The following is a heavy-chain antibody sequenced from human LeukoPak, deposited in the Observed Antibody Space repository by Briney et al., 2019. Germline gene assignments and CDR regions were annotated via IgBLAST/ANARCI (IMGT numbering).Heavy chain of an antibody. CDR2: IYYSGST. CDR1: GGSISSSSYY. D-gene: IGHD3-10*01. V-gene: IGHV4-39*07. CDR3: AGVMTDGSGSYGE. Sequence: SETLSLTCTVSGGSISSSSYYWGWIRQPPGKGLEWIGSIYYSGSTYYNPSLKSRVTISVDTSKNQFSLKLSSVTAADTAVYYCAGVMTDGSGSYGEWGQGTLVTVSS. J-gene: IGHJ4*02.